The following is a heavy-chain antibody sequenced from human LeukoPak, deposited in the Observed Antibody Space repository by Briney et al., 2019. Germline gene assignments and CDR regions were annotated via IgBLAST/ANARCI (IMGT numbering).Heavy chain of an antibody. CDR2: ISSSSSYI. CDR1: GFTFSSYS. V-gene: IGHV3-21*01. D-gene: IGHD3-3*01. J-gene: IGHJ3*02. Sequence: PEGSLRLSCAASGFTFSSYSVNWVRQAPGKGLEWVSSISSSSSYIYYADSVKGRFTISRDNAKNSLYLQMNSLRAEDTAVYYCARDFWSGHRMIGAFDIWGQGTMVTVSS. CDR3: ARDFWSGHRMIGAFDI.